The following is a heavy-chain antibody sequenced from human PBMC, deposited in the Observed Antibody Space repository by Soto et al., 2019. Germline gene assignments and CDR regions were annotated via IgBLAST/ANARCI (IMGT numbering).Heavy chain of an antibody. CDR2: IIPIFGTT. V-gene: IGHV1-69*15. CDR3: AKDGGADGYFGNWLDP. Sequence: QVHLVQSGAEVKKPGSSVNVSCKASGGTFSNYAITWVRQAPGQGLEWVGRIIPIFGTTNVAQKFQGRVTIPADESTTTASMELRGLRSDDTAVYYCAKDGGADGYFGNWLDPWGQGTLVTVSS. D-gene: IGHD5-12*01. J-gene: IGHJ5*02. CDR1: GGTFSNYA.